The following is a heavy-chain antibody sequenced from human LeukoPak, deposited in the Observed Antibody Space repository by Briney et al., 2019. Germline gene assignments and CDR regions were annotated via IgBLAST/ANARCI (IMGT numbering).Heavy chain of an antibody. D-gene: IGHD1-26*01. CDR2: IYYSGST. CDR1: GGSISSYY. V-gene: IGHV4-59*12. J-gene: IGHJ3*02. CDR3: ARGLAGATSLVAFDI. Sequence: SETLSLTCTVSGGSISSYYWSWIRQPPGKGLEWIGYIYYSGSTNYNPSLKSRVTISVDTSKNQFSLKLSSVTAADTAVYYCARGLAGATSLVAFDIWGQGTMVTVSS.